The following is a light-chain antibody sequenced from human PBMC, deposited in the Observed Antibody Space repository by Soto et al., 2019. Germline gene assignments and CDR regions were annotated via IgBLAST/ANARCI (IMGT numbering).Light chain of an antibody. CDR1: QSVRTY. Sequence: PGERATLSCRASQSVRTYLAWYQQRPGQAPRLLIYDASNRATGIPARFSGSGSGTDFTLTISSLEPEDFAVYYCQHRDNWPGTCGQWTNLEIK. CDR3: QHRDNWPGT. CDR2: DAS. V-gene: IGKV3-11*01. J-gene: IGKJ2*02.